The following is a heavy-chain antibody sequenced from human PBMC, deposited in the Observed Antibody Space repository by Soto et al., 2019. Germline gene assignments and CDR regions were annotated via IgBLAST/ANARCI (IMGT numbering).Heavy chain of an antibody. CDR3: ARGLHSLFDY. D-gene: IGHD2-21*01. CDR2: IWYDGNNE. CDR1: GFIFSNYG. V-gene: IGHV3-33*01. Sequence: GGSLRLSCAASGFIFSNYGVHWVRQAPGKGLEWLAVIWYDGNNEYYADSVKGRFTISRDNSNNTLYMQMTSLRADDTAVYYCARGLHSLFDYWGQGTLVTVSS. J-gene: IGHJ4*02.